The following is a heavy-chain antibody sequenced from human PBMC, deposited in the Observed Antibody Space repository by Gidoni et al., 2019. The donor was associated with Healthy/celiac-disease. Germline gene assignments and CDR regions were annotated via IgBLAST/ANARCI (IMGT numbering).Heavy chain of an antibody. CDR1: GGSISSSSYY. V-gene: IGHV4-39*07. CDR3: ARDPPTGTTFYFDY. D-gene: IGHD1-7*01. CDR2: IYYSGST. Sequence: QLQLQESGPGLVKPSETLSLTCTVSGGSISSSSYYWGWIRQPPGKGLEWIGSIYYSGSTYYNPSLKSRVTISVDTSKNQFSLKLSSVTAADTAVYYCARDPPTGTTFYFDYWGQGTLVTVSS. J-gene: IGHJ4*02.